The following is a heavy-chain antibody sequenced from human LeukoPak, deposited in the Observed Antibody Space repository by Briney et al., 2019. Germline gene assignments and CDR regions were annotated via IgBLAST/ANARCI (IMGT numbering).Heavy chain of an antibody. CDR2: IIPIFGTA. D-gene: IGHD3-10*01. Sequence: SVKVSCKASGGTFSSYAISWVRQAPGQGLEWMGGIIPIFGTANYAQKFQGRVTITADESTSTAYMELSSLRSEDTAVYYCARVVWFGEGMYYFDYWGQGTLVTVSS. V-gene: IGHV1-69*13. CDR1: GGTFSSYA. CDR3: ARVVWFGEGMYYFDY. J-gene: IGHJ4*02.